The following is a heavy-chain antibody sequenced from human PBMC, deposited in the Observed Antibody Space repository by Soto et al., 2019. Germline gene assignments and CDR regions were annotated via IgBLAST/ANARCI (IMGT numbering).Heavy chain of an antibody. CDR2: IHDSGST. J-gene: IGHJ6*02. D-gene: IGHD3-10*01. Sequence: PSETLSLTCTVSGGSIRSYYWNWIRQPPGKGLEWIGYIHDSGSTNYNPSLKSRVTISVDTSKNQFSLKLSSVTAADTAVYYCARDRQTDYYGSGSYWGSHYYYYGMDVWGQGTTVTVSS. CDR1: GGSIRSYY. V-gene: IGHV4-59*01. CDR3: ARDRQTDYYGSGSYWGSHYYYYGMDV.